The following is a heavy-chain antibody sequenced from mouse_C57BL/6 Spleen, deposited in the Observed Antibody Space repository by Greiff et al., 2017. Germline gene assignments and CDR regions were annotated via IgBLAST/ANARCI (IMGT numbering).Heavy chain of an antibody. CDR3: ARSATMITTGFAY. D-gene: IGHD2-4*01. J-gene: IGHJ3*01. Sequence: QVQLQQSGAELVKPGASVKMSCKASGYTFTSYWITWVKQRPGQGLEWIGDIYPGSGSTNYNEKFKSKATLTVDTSSSTAYMQLSSLTSEDSAVYYCARSATMITTGFAYWGQGTLVTVSA. CDR1: GYTFTSYW. V-gene: IGHV1-55*01. CDR2: IYPGSGST.